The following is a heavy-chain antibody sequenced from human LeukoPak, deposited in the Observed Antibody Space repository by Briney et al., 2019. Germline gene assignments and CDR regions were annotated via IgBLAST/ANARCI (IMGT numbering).Heavy chain of an antibody. CDR1: GFTFSSYS. CDR2: ISYDGSNK. J-gene: IGHJ4*02. CDR3: ARGHGGYSYGRFDY. D-gene: IGHD5-18*01. Sequence: GGSLRLSCAASGFTFSSYSMHWVRQAPGKGLEWVAVISYDGSNKYYADSVKGRFTISRDNSKNTLYLQMNSLRAEDTAVYYCARGHGGYSYGRFDYWGQGTLVTVSS. V-gene: IGHV3-30*03.